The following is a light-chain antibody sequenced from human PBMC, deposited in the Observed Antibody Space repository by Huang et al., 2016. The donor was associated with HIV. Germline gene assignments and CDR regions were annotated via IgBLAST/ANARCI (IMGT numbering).Light chain of an antibody. CDR2: GAS. V-gene: IGKV3-15*01. CDR3: QQYNNWPPLLT. J-gene: IGKJ4*01. Sequence: EIVLTQSPATLSLSPGERAALSCRATQSINNNLAWYQQKPGQSPRLLIYGASTRATRIPARFRRSRSWTEFTLTISSLQSEDVAVYYCQQYNNWPPLLTFGGDTNVEIK. CDR1: QSINNN.